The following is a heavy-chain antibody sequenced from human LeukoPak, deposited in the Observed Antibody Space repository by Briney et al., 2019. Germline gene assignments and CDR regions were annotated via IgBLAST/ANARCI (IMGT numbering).Heavy chain of an antibody. CDR2: IWYDGSNK. V-gene: IGHV3-33*01. J-gene: IGHJ6*02. Sequence: GESLKISCAASGFTFSSYGMHWVRQAPGKGLEWVAVIWYDGSNKYYADSVKGRFTISRDNSKNTLYLQMNSLRAEDTAVYYCARDGGGDDSSGYYYPTHLDGMDVWGQGTTVTVSS. CDR3: ARDGGGDDSSGYYYPTHLDGMDV. D-gene: IGHD3-22*01. CDR1: GFTFSSYG.